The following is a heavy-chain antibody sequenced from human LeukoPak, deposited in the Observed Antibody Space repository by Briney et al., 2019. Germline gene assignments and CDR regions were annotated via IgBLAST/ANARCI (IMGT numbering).Heavy chain of an antibody. J-gene: IGHJ6*03. CDR1: GYSFTNYW. CDR2: IYPGDSDT. CDR3: ARGYYGSGSYPQLTYYYYYMDV. Sequence: GESLKISCKGSGYSFTNYWIAWVRQMPGKGLEWMGIIYPGDSDTRYRPSFQDQVTISADKSISTAYLQWSSLKAADTAVYYCARGYYGSGSYPQLTYYYYYMDVWGKGTTVTISS. D-gene: IGHD3-10*01. V-gene: IGHV5-51*01.